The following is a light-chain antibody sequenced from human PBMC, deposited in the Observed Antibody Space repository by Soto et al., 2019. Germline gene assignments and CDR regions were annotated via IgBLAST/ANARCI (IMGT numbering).Light chain of an antibody. Sequence: EIVMTQSPATLSVSPGERATLSCRASQSVSSDLAWYHQKPGQAPRLLIYGASTRATGIPARFSGSGSGTEFTLTINSLQSEDFAVYYCVQHYNYPPTFGQGTKVDIK. CDR3: VQHYNYPPT. J-gene: IGKJ1*01. V-gene: IGKV3-15*01. CDR2: GAS. CDR1: QSVSSD.